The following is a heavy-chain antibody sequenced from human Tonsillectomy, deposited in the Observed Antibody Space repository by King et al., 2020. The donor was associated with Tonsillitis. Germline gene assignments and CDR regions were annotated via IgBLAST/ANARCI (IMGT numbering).Heavy chain of an antibody. V-gene: IGHV1-69*12. J-gene: IGHJ6*02. CDR3: ATKGLHSNYYNGMDV. CDR2: IIPIFGIP. Sequence: VQLVQSGAEVKKPGSSVKVSCKASGGTFSSYAIIWVRQAPGQGLEWMGGIIPIFGIPNYAQKFRGRVTITADEYTSTAYMELSSLRSEDTAVFYCATKGLHSNYYNGMDVWGQGTTVTVSS. D-gene: IGHD2-8*01. CDR1: GGTFSSYA.